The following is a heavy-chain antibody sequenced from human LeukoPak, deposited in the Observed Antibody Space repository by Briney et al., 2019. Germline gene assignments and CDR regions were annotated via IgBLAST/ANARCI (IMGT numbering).Heavy chain of an antibody. Sequence: SGGSLRLSCAASGFMFSGYSMNWVRQAPGKGLEWVSSIGSSSSSIYYADSVKGRFTISRDNAKNSLHLQMNSLRAEDTAVYYCARGQISTGRFDYWGQGTLVTVSS. CDR2: IGSSSSSI. CDR1: GFMFSGYS. D-gene: IGHD1-1*01. CDR3: ARGQISTGRFDY. V-gene: IGHV3-21*01. J-gene: IGHJ4*02.